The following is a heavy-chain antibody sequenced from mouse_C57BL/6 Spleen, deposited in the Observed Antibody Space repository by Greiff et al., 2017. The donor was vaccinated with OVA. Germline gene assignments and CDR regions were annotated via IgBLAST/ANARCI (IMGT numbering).Heavy chain of an antibody. D-gene: IGHD2-3*01. J-gene: IGHJ2*01. Sequence: VQLQQSGPELVKPGASVKISCKASGYSFTSYYIHWVKQRPGQGLEWIGWIYPGSGNTKYNEKFKGKATLTADTSSSTAYMQLSSLTSEDSAVYYCADGYYGGYFNYWGQGTTLTVSS. CDR1: GYSFTSYY. V-gene: IGHV1-66*01. CDR3: ADGYYGGYFNY. CDR2: IYPGSGNT.